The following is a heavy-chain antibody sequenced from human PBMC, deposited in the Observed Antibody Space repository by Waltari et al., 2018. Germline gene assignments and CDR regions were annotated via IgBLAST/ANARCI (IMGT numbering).Heavy chain of an antibody. CDR3: ARVPPLSVTTHRYYYYGMDV. D-gene: IGHD4-17*01. Sequence: QVQLQESGTGLVKPSETLSLTCTVSGGSISSYYWSWIRQPPGKGLEWIGYIYYSGSTNYDPSRERRVTISVDTSKNQVSLKLSSVTAADTAVYYCARVPPLSVTTHRYYYYGMDVWGQGTTVTVSS. CDR2: IYYSGST. V-gene: IGHV4-59*01. J-gene: IGHJ6*02. CDR1: GGSISSYY.